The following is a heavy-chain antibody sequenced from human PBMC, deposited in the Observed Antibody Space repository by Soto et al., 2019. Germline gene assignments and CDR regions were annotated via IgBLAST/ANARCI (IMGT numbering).Heavy chain of an antibody. CDR2: IRSKAYGGTP. J-gene: IGHJ4*02. CDR1: GFPFGDYA. CDR3: TRSDAGNIRFDH. V-gene: IGHV3-49*04. D-gene: IGHD6-13*01. Sequence: EVQVVASGGGLVQPGRSLILSCIASGFPFGDYAINWVRHAPGKGLEWVGFIRSKAYGGTPEYAASVKGRFTISREDSKSFAYLEMNSLKSEDTAMYYCTRSDAGNIRFDHWGQGTLVTVSS.